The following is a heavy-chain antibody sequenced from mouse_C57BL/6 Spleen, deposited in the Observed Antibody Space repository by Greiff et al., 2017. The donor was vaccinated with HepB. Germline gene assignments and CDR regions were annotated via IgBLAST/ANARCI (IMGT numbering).Heavy chain of an antibody. CDR3: ARGGYYVLAY. Sequence: VQLKESGPELVKPGASVKMSCKASGYTFTDYNMHWVKQSHGKSLEWIGYINPNNGGTSYNQKFKGKATLTVNKSSSTAYMELRSLTSEDSAVYYCARGGYYVLAYWGQGTLVTVSA. J-gene: IGHJ3*01. CDR1: GYTFTDYN. D-gene: IGHD2-3*01. CDR2: INPNNGGT. V-gene: IGHV1-22*01.